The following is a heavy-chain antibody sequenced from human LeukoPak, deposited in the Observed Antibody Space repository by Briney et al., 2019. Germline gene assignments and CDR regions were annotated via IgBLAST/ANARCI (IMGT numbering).Heavy chain of an antibody. CDR2: IGTAGDT. V-gene: IGHV3-13*01. Sequence: GGSLRLSCAASGFTFSSYDMHWVRQATGKGLEWVSAIGTAGDTYYPGSVKGRFTISRENAKNSLYLRMNSLRAGDTAVYYCARGYDPTKGGGDFFDYWGQGTLVTVSS. J-gene: IGHJ4*02. D-gene: IGHD2-21*01. CDR3: ARGYDPTKGGGDFFDY. CDR1: GFTFSSYD.